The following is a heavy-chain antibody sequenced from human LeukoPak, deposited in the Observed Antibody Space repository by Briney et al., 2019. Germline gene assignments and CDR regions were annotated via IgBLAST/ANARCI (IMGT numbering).Heavy chain of an antibody. CDR3: ARIPPFDP. CDR2: IYHSGST. CDR1: GGSISSYH. D-gene: IGHD2-21*01. V-gene: IGHV4-59*08. Sequence: SETLSLTCTVSGGSISSYHWSWIRQPPGKGLEWIGSIYHSGSTYYNPSLKSRVTISVDTSKNQFSLKLSSVTAADTAVYYCARIPPFDPWGQGTLVTVSS. J-gene: IGHJ5*02.